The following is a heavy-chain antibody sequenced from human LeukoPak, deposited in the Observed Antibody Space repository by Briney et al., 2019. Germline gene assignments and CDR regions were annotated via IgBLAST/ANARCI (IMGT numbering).Heavy chain of an antibody. Sequence: ASVQVSCKASGYTFTGYYIHWVRQAPRQGLEWMGGLNPDTGSTNYAQKFQARVIMTRDTSINTAYMELRRLRYDDPAMYFCARQSFSGSGGLNWFAPWGQGTLVTVS. CDR2: LNPDTGST. CDR1: GYTFTGYY. D-gene: IGHD3-10*01. CDR3: ARQSFSGSGGLNWFAP. V-gene: IGHV1-2*02. J-gene: IGHJ5*02.